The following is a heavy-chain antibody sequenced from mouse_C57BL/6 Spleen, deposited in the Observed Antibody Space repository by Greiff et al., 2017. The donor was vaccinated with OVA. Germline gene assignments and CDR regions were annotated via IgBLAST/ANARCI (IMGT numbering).Heavy chain of an antibody. CDR3: TRRVPDYFDY. CDR1: GYTFTDYE. Sequence: VQLKQSGAELVRPGASVTLSCKASGYTFTDYEMHWVKQTPVHGLEWIGAIDPETGGTAYNQKFKGKAILTADKSSSTAYMELRSLTSEDSAVYYCTRRVPDYFDYWGQGTTLTVSS. CDR2: IDPETGGT. J-gene: IGHJ2*01. V-gene: IGHV1-15*01. D-gene: IGHD5-1*01.